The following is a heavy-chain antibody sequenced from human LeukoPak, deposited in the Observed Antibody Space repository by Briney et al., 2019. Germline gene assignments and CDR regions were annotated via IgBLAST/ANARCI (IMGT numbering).Heavy chain of an antibody. D-gene: IGHD5-18*01. CDR1: GFTFNDDV. CDR2: ISGGGGST. V-gene: IGHV3-23*01. CDR3: ASTRRRYSYGYRAAEFDY. Sequence: GGSLRLSCAASGFTFNDDVMRWVPPAPGGGLEWGSAISGGGGSTYYADSVRGRFTISSHNSRKTLYLQMNSLRAEDTAVYYCASTRRRYSYGYRAAEFDYWGQGTLVTVSS. J-gene: IGHJ4*02.